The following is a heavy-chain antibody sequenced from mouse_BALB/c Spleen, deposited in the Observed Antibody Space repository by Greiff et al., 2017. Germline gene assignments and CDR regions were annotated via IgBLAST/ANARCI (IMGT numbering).Heavy chain of an antibody. CDR1: GYTFTSYY. V-gene: IGHV1S81*02. D-gene: IGHD2-10*02. CDR2: INPSNGGT. CDR3: TRKRVGWSRDY. J-gene: IGHJ4*01. Sequence: QVQLQQSGAELVKPGASVKLSCKASGYTFTSYYMYWVKQRPGQGLEWIGEINPSNGGTNFNEKFKSKATLTVDKSSSTAYMQLSSLTSEDSAVYYCTRKRVGWSRDYWGQGTSVTVSS.